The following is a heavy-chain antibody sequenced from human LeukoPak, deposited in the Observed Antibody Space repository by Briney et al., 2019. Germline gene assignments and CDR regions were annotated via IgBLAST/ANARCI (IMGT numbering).Heavy chain of an antibody. Sequence: SETLSLTCSVSDDSMTSHSWSWVRQPPGNGLEWIGHIFHNGSTSYNPSLKSRVSLSIDTSKKQFFLELNSVTAADTAVYFCARANPGLYTSSWFKHGSFDCWGQGALVTVSS. CDR2: IFHNGST. D-gene: IGHD6-13*01. J-gene: IGHJ4*02. V-gene: IGHV4-59*08. CDR1: DDSMTSHS. CDR3: ARANPGLYTSSWFKHGSFDC.